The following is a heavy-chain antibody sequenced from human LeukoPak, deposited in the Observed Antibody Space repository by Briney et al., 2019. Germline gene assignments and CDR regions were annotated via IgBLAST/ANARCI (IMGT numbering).Heavy chain of an antibody. CDR3: ARGYCSGGSCYSYYYYNYMDV. CDR2: IHSSGST. D-gene: IGHD2-15*01. V-gene: IGHV4-59*01. J-gene: IGHJ6*03. Sequence: SETLSLTCTVSGGSIISYYWSWIRQPPGKGLEWIGYIHSSGSTSYSPSLKSRVTFSVDTSKNHFSLKVTSMTAADTGVYYCARGYCSGGSCYSYYYYNYMDVWGKGTTVTVSS. CDR1: GGSIISYY.